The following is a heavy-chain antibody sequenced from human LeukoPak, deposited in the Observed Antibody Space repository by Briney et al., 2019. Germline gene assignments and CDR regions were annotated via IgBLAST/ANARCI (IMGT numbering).Heavy chain of an antibody. CDR1: GYTFTSYG. J-gene: IGHJ4*02. CDR3: NVAVAAGHFDY. V-gene: IGHV1-18*01. D-gene: IGHD2-2*01. Sequence: ASVKVSCKASGYTFTSYGISWVRQAPGQGLEWMGWISAYNGNTNYAQKLQGRVTMTTDTSTSTAYMELRSLRSDGTAVYYCNVAVAAGHFDYWGQGTLVTVSS. CDR2: ISAYNGNT.